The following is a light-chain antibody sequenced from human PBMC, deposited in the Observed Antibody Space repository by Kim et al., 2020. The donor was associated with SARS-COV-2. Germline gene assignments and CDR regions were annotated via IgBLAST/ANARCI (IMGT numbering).Light chain of an antibody. CDR1: QGISSY. J-gene: IGKJ4*01. Sequence: DIQMTQSPSSLSASVGDRVTITCRASQGISSYLAWYQQKPGKIPKVLIYAASTLKPGVPSRFSGSGSGTEFTLTITNLQPEDVATYYCQKYRSAPLTFGGGTKVDIK. V-gene: IGKV1-27*01. CDR3: QKYRSAPLT. CDR2: AAS.